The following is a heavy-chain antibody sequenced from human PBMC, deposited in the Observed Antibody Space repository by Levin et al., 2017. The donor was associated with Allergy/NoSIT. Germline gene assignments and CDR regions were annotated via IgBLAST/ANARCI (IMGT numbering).Heavy chain of an antibody. V-gene: IGHV3-30-3*01. CDR2: ISYDGSNK. CDR1: GFTFSSYA. Sequence: PGESLKISCAASGFTFSSYAMHWVRQAPGKGLEWVAVISYDGSNKYYADSVKGRFTISRDNSKNTLYLQMNSLRAEDTAVYYCASTTYYYDSSGYDYWGQGTLVTVSS. D-gene: IGHD3-22*01. CDR3: ASTTYYYDSSGYDY. J-gene: IGHJ4*02.